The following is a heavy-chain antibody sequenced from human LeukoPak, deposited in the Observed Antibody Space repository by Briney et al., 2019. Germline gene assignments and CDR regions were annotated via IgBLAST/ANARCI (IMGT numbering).Heavy chain of an antibody. V-gene: IGHV4-31*03. CDR3: ARDGDGGTANYYYYMDV. CDR2: IYYSGST. D-gene: IGHD4-23*01. Sequence: SQTLSLTCTVSGGSISGGGYYWSWIRQHPGKGLEWIGYIYYSGSTYYNPSLKSRVTISVDTSKNQFSLKLSSVTAAETAVYYCARDGDGGTANYYYYMDVWGKGTTVTVSS. CDR1: GGSISGGGYY. J-gene: IGHJ6*03.